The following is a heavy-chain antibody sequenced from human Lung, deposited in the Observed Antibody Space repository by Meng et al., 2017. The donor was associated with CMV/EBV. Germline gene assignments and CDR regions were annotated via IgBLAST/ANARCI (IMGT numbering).Heavy chain of an antibody. J-gene: IGHJ4*02. Sequence: QAQLVQSGGGAKKPWAPVKGSCKTSGDSFSTQPFRCVRQARGQGREGMGGLIAVLDKTKAAPRFQDRVTFTAHESTSTAYMELSSLTFDDTAVYFCARGRRNEPLFDYWGQGTLVTVSS. CDR1: GDSFSTQP. CDR2: LIAVLDKT. CDR3: ARGRRNEPLFDY. D-gene: IGHD1-14*01. V-gene: IGHV1-69*13.